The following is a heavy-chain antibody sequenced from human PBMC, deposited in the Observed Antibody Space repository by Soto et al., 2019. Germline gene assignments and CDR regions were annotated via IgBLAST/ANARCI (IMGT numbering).Heavy chain of an antibody. V-gene: IGHV3-23*01. J-gene: IGHJ6*02. CDR2: ISGSGGST. D-gene: IGHD1-1*01. CDR1: GFTFSSYA. Sequence: HPGGSLRLSCAASGFTFSSYAMSWARQAPGKGLEWVSAISGSGGSTYYADSVKGRFTISRDNSKNTLYLQMNSLRAEDTAVYYCAKVPGPRGPTTLYYYYYGMDVCGPGAAVPVS. CDR3: AKVPGPRGPTTLYYYYYGMDV.